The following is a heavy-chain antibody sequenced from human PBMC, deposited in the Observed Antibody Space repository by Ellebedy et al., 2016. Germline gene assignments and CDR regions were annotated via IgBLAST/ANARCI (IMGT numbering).Heavy chain of an antibody. J-gene: IGHJ6*02. CDR1: GGSISSYY. Sequence: SETLSLTXTVSGGSISSYYWSWVRQPPGKGLEWIGYIYYSGSTNYNPSLKSRVTISVDTSKNQFSLKLSSVTAADTAVYYCAGAQGRWLQRVRYYYGMDVWGQGTTVTVSS. D-gene: IGHD5-24*01. V-gene: IGHV4-59*01. CDR2: IYYSGST. CDR3: AGAQGRWLQRVRYYYGMDV.